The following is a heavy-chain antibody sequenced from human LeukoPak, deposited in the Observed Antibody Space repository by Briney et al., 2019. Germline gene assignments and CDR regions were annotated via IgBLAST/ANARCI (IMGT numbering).Heavy chain of an antibody. CDR2: ISSSSSTT. CDR3: AKDRRIAAAGTFDY. J-gene: IGHJ4*02. CDR1: GFAFSSYS. V-gene: IGHV3-48*01. D-gene: IGHD6-13*01. Sequence: PGGSLRLSCAASGFAFSSYSMNWVRQAPGKGLEWVSYISSSSSTTYYADSVKGRFTISRDNSKDTLYLQMNSLRAEDTAVYYCAKDRRIAAAGTFDYWGQGTLVTVSS.